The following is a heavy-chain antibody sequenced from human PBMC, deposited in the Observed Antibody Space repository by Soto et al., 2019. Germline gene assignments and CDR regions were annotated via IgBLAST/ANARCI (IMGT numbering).Heavy chain of an antibody. V-gene: IGHV4-59*01. CDR2: IYYSGST. CDR3: ARGYSGYDGLDY. Sequence: SETLSLTCTVSGGSISSYYWSWIRQPPGKGLEWIGYIYYSGSTNYNPSLKGRVTISVDTSKNQFSLKLSSVTAADTAVYYCARGYSGYDGLDYWGQGTLVTVSS. CDR1: GGSISSYY. D-gene: IGHD5-12*01. J-gene: IGHJ4*02.